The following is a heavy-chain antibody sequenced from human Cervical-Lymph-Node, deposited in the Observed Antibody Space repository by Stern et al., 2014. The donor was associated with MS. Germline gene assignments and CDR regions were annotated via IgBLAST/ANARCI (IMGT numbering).Heavy chain of an antibody. J-gene: IGHJ4*02. CDR1: GGTFSSYA. CDR2: IIPLFGTA. CDR3: ARGSTVVTDYFDY. V-gene: IGHV1-69*01. Sequence: DQLVQSGAEVKKPGSSVKVSCKASGGTFSSYAINWVRQAPGQGLEWIGGIIPLFGTANYAQKFQGRVTITADESTSTAYMELSSLRSEDTAVYYCARGSTVVTDYFDYWGQETLVTVSS. D-gene: IGHD4-23*01.